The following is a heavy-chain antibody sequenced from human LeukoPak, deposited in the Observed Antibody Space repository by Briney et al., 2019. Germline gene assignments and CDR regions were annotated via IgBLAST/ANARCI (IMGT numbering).Heavy chain of an antibody. D-gene: IGHD6-13*01. V-gene: IGHV3-23*01. CDR3: AKGAAAGKVDWFDP. CDR2: ITGYGAT. J-gene: IGHJ5*02. Sequence: GGSLRLSCAASGFTFSNFAMMWVRQAPGTGLQWVSTITGYGATFYADSVRGRFTIFRDTSMNTLFLQMNSLGAEDTAVYYCAKGAAAGKVDWFDPWAREPWSPSPQ. CDR1: GFTFSNFA.